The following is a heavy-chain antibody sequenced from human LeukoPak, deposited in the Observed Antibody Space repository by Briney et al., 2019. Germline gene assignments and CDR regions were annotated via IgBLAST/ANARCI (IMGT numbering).Heavy chain of an antibody. V-gene: IGHV4-59*12. Sequence: PSETLSLTCTVSGGSISSYYWSWIRQPPGKGLEWIGSIYYSGSTYYNPSLKSRVTISVDTSKNQFSLKLSSVTAADTAVYYCARDFDFWSGYYGYYYYYMDVWGKGTTVTVSS. J-gene: IGHJ6*03. CDR1: GGSISSYY. D-gene: IGHD3-3*01. CDR2: IYYSGST. CDR3: ARDFDFWSGYYGYYYYYMDV.